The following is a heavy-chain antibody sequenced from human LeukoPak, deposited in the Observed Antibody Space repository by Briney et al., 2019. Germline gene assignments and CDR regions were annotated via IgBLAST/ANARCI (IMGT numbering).Heavy chain of an antibody. D-gene: IGHD3-22*01. CDR3: ASSGYYQTGYFDY. CDR1: GGSFSGYY. Sequence: PSETLSLTCAVYGGSFSGYYWSWIRQPPGKGLEWIGEINHSGSTNYNPSLKSRVTISVDTSKNQFSLKLSSVTAADTAVYYCASSGYYQTGYFDYWGQGTLVTVSS. J-gene: IGHJ4*02. CDR2: INHSGST. V-gene: IGHV4-34*01.